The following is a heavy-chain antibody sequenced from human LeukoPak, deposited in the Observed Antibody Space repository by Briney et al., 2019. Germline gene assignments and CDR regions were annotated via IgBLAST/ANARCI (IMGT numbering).Heavy chain of an antibody. J-gene: IGHJ4*02. Sequence: PGGSLRLSCAASGFTFSTSAMHWVRQASGKGLEWVGHIRSKANNYATTYAASVNGRFTISRDDSKNTAYLQMNSLKTEDTAVYYCSRPGYDDFDYWGQGILVTVSS. CDR3: SRPGYDDFDY. V-gene: IGHV3-73*01. CDR2: IRSKANNYAT. D-gene: IGHD5-12*01. CDR1: GFTFSTSA.